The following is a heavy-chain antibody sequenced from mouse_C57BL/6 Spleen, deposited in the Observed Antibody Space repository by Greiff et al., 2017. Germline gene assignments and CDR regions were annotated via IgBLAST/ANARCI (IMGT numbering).Heavy chain of an antibody. V-gene: IGHV1-55*01. CDR1: GYTFTSYW. CDR2: IYPGSGST. Sequence: QVQLQQPGAELVKPGASVKMSCKASGYTFTSYWITWVKQRPGQGLEWIGDIYPGSGSTNYNETFKSKATLTVDTSSSTASMQLSSLTSEDSAVYYCARRSSCSAWFAYWGQGTLVTVSA. CDR3: ARRSSCSAWFAY. J-gene: IGHJ3*01. D-gene: IGHD3-2*02.